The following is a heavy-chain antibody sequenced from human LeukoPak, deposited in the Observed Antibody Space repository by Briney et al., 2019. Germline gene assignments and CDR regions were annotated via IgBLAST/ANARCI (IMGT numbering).Heavy chain of an antibody. D-gene: IGHD2-2*01. Sequence: GGSLRLSCATSGFTFSSNWMSWVRHVPGRGLDWVANIKPDGSAEYYAASVKGRFTVSRDNAKNSLYLQMNSLRVEDTAVYYCAKDHQYGYFDYWGQGTLVTVSS. CDR3: AKDHQYGYFDY. V-gene: IGHV3-7*01. J-gene: IGHJ4*02. CDR2: IKPDGSAE. CDR1: GFTFSSNW.